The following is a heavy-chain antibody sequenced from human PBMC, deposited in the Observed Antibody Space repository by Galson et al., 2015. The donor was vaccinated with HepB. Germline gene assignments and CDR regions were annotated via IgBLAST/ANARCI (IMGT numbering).Heavy chain of an antibody. CDR1: GFIFRNYG. CDR3: AKDGTNDWLFFET. J-gene: IGHJ5*02. D-gene: IGHD3-9*01. CDR2: VSSDGTKK. V-gene: IGHV3-30*18. Sequence: SLRLSCAASGFIFRNYGMHWVRQAPGKGLEWVAVVSSDGTKKYYGDSVKGRATISRDDSKNTVSLEVDSLRVDDTALYYCAKDGTNDWLFFETWGQGALVTVSS.